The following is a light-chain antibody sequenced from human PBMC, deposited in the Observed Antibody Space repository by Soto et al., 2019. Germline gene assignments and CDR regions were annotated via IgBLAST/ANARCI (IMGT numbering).Light chain of an antibody. Sequence: QTVVTQSPSASASLGASVKITCTLSSGPSSYAIAWHQQQPEKAPRYLMSLNSDGSHTKGDGIPDRFSGSSSGAERYLTISSVQSEDEADYYCQTWGPGIRGFGGGTKLTVL. J-gene: IGLJ2*01. CDR2: LNSDGSH. CDR3: QTWGPGIRG. CDR1: SGPSSYA. V-gene: IGLV4-69*01.